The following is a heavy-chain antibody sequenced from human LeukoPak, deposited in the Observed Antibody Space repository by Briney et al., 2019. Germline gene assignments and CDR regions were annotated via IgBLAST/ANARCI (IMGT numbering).Heavy chain of an antibody. CDR3: ARVRDNSGGYSYASSFDY. D-gene: IGHD5-18*01. J-gene: IGHJ4*02. Sequence: GASVKVSCKTSGYVFSAYYVQWVRQAPGQGLEWVGWINTHNGATDYAQRFQGRVTMTRDTSISTAYMELSRLRSDDTAVYYCARVRDNSGGYSYASSFDYWGQGSLVTVSS. CDR1: GYVFSAYY. V-gene: IGHV1-2*02. CDR2: INTHNGAT.